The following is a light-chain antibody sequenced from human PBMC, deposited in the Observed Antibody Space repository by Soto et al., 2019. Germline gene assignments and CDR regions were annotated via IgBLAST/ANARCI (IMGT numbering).Light chain of an antibody. V-gene: IGLV2-14*03. CDR2: YVS. CDR3: SSYTTSNTRQMV. CDR1: SSDVGGYNY. J-gene: IGLJ1*01. Sequence: QSALTQPSSVSGSPGQSITISCTGTSSDVGGYNYVSWYQHHPGKAPKLIIYYVSNRPSGVSIRFSGSKSANTAPLTIPWPQPEDEADYHCSSYTTSNTRQMVFGTGTKVTAL.